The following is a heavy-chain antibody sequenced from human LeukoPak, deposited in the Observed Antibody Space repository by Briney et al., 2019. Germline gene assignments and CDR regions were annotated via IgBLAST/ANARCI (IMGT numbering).Heavy chain of an antibody. Sequence: APVKVSCKAAGYTFTSYGISWVRQAPGQGLEWMGWISAYNGNTNYAQKLQGRVTMTTDTSTSTAYMELRSLRSDDTAVYYCARDDDILTGKGVDYWGQGTLVTVSS. D-gene: IGHD3-9*01. CDR3: ARDDDILTGKGVDY. CDR1: GYTFTSYG. V-gene: IGHV1-18*01. J-gene: IGHJ4*02. CDR2: ISAYNGNT.